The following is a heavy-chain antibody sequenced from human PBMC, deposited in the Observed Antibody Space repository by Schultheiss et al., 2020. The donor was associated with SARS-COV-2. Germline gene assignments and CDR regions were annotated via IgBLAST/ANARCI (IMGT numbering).Heavy chain of an antibody. CDR1: GYTFTGYY. CDR3: ARDAVAGEEYFQH. J-gene: IGHJ1*01. Sequence: ASVKVSCKASGYTFTGYYMHWVRQAPGQGLEWMGWINPNSGGTNYAQKFQGRVTITADESTSTAYMELSSLRSEDTAVYYCARDAVAGEEYFQHWGQGTLVTVSS. D-gene: IGHD6-19*01. V-gene: IGHV1-2*02. CDR2: INPNSGGT.